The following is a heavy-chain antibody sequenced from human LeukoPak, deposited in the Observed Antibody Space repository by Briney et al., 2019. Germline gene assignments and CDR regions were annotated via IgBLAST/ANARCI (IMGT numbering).Heavy chain of an antibody. J-gene: IGHJ4*02. D-gene: IGHD4-17*01. CDR2: ISGSRGTT. CDR3: AKVGGAFELLGYGDFGAMNY. Sequence: GGSLRLSCAASGLTFSSYAMSWVRQAPGKGLEWVSTISGSRGTTYFADSVKGRFTISRDNSKNTLYLHMNSLRADDTAVYYCAKVGGAFELLGYGDFGAMNYWGPGALVTVSS. V-gene: IGHV3-23*01. CDR1: GLTFSSYA.